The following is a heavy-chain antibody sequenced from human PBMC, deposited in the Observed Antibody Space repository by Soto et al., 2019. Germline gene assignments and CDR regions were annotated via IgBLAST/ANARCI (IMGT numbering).Heavy chain of an antibody. D-gene: IGHD3-3*01. CDR3: AKEYYDFWSAYTGVYFDY. Sequence: VQLVESGGGLEQPGGSVRLSCAASGFTYRNYAMSWVRQAPGKGLEWVASIGATTGSTYYADSVKGRFAISRDNSANMLYLHLNSLRAEDTAVYYCAKEYYDFWSAYTGVYFDYWGQGTLVSVSS. J-gene: IGHJ4*02. CDR2: IGATTGST. CDR1: GFTYRNYA. V-gene: IGHV3-23*04.